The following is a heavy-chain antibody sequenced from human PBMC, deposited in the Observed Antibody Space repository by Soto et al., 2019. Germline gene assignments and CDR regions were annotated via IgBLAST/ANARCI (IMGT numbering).Heavy chain of an antibody. CDR2: ISYSGST. Sequence: TSETLSLTCTVSGGSISSYYWSWIRQPPGKGLEWIGYISYSGSTNSNPSLKSRVAISVDASKNQFSLKLSSVTAADTALYYCARHAGRGVYYYYMDVWGKGTTVTVSS. V-gene: IGHV4-59*08. CDR3: ARHAGRGVYYYYMDV. D-gene: IGHD3-10*01. CDR1: GGSISSYY. J-gene: IGHJ6*03.